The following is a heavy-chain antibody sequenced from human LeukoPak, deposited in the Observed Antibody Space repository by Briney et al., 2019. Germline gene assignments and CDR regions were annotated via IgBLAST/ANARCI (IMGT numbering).Heavy chain of an antibody. J-gene: IGHJ4*02. D-gene: IGHD5-18*01. CDR1: GFTFSSYW. V-gene: IGHV3-74*01. CDR3: AAIRERNTAMDHRSDY. CDR2: INSDGSST. Sequence: QPGGSLRLSSAASGFTFSSYWMHWVRQAPGKGLVWVSRINSDGSSTSYADSVKGRFTISRDNAKNTLYLQMNSLRSEDTAVYYCAAIRERNTAMDHRSDYWGQGTLVTVSS.